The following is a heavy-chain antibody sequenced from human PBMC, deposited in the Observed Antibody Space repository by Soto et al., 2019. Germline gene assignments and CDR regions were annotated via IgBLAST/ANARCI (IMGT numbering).Heavy chain of an antibody. J-gene: IGHJ4*01. CDR3: WRCRGDGSYFFDS. CDR2: IIPILDIT. D-gene: IGHD3-10*01. V-gene: IGHV1-69*04. CDR1: GGAFSNYA. Sequence: GASVKVSCKLSGGAFSNYAISWMRQAPGQGLEWMGRIIPILDITNYAQKFQDRVTITADKSTTTAYLELSSLRSEDTAIYYCWRCRGDGSYFFDSCGQGTLVTVSS.